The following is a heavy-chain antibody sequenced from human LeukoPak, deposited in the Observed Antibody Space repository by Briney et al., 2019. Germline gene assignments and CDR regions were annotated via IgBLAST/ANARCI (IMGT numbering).Heavy chain of an antibody. V-gene: IGHV4-34*01. D-gene: IGHD5-18*01. J-gene: IGHJ4*02. CDR1: GGSFSGYY. CDR2: INHSGST. Sequence: SETLSLTCAVYGGSFSGYYWSWIRQPPGKGLEWIGEINHSGSTNYNPSLKSRVTISVDTSKNQFSLKLSSVTAADTAVYYCARLQLWRFRRSVPFDYWGQGTLVTVSS. CDR3: ARLQLWRFRRSVPFDY.